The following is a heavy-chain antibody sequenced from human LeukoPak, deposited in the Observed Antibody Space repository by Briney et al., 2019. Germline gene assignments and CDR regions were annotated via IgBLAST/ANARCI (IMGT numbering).Heavy chain of an antibody. D-gene: IGHD4-17*01. J-gene: IGHJ1*01. CDR3: ARSVTPQYFQH. Sequence: ASVKVSCKASGYTFTSYGMNWVRQAPGQGLEWMGWINTDTGNPTYAQGFTGRFVFSLDTSVSTAYLQISSLKAEDTAVYYCARSVTPQYFQHWGQGTLVTVSS. V-gene: IGHV7-4-1*02. CDR2: INTDTGNP. CDR1: GYTFTSYG.